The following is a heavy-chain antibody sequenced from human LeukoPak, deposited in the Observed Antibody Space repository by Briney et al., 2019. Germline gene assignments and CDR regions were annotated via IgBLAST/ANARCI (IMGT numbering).Heavy chain of an antibody. Sequence: GTSVKVSCKASGFTFTSSAVQWVRQARGQRLEWIGWIVVGSGNTNYAQKFQERVTITRDMSTSTAYMERSSLRSEDTAVYYCAADDPPLVEIFGPYAFDIWGQGTMVTVSS. D-gene: IGHD3-3*01. V-gene: IGHV1-58*01. J-gene: IGHJ3*02. CDR2: IVVGSGNT. CDR1: GFTFTSSA. CDR3: AADDPPLVEIFGPYAFDI.